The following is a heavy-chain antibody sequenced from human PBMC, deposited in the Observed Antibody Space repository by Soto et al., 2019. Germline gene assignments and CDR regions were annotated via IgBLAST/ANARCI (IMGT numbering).Heavy chain of an antibody. CDR3: TTDSYITIVIISFDY. D-gene: IGHD3-16*02. J-gene: IGHJ4*01. CDR2: IKSKTDGGTT. Sequence: GVSLRLSCAASGFTFSNAWINWVRQAPGKGLEWVGRIKSKTDGGTTDFAASVKGRFAISRDDSKNMVYLQMNSLKTEDTAVYYCTTDSYITIVIISFDYWGHGTLVTVSS. CDR1: GFTFSNAW. V-gene: IGHV3-15*07.